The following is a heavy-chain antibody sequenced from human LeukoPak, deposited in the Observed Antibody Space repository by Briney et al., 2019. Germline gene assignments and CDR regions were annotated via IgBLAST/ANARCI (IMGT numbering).Heavy chain of an antibody. Sequence: ASVKVSCKASGGTFSSYAISWVRQAPGQGLEWMGGIIPIFGTANYAQKFQGRVTIIADESTSTAYMELSSLRSEDTAVYYCARAIVVVPPAAYYMDVWGKGTTVTVSS. CDR2: IIPIFGTA. CDR1: GGTFSSYA. J-gene: IGHJ6*03. D-gene: IGHD2-2*01. V-gene: IGHV1-69*01. CDR3: ARAIVVVPPAAYYMDV.